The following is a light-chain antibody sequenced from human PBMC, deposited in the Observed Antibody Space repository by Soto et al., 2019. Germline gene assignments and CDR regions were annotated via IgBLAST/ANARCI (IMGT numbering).Light chain of an antibody. Sequence: DIVMTQSPDSLAVSLGERATINCKSSQSVLYSSNNKNYLAWYQQKPGQPPKMLIYWASTRESGVPDRFSGSGSGTDFTLTISSLQAEDVAVYYCQQYYTTPQSYPFGQGTKLEIK. V-gene: IGKV4-1*01. CDR3: QQYYTTPQSYP. CDR1: QSVLYSSNNKNY. CDR2: WAS. J-gene: IGKJ2*01.